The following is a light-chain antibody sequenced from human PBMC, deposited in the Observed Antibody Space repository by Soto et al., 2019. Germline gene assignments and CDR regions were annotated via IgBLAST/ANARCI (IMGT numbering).Light chain of an antibody. Sequence: QPVLTQPPSVSAAPRQRVTISCSGSSSNIGNNAVNWYQQLPGKAPKLLIYYDDLLPSGVSDRFSGPKSGTSASLAISGLQSEDEADYYCAAWDDSLNDVVFGGGTKLTVL. V-gene: IGLV1-36*01. CDR3: AAWDDSLNDVV. J-gene: IGLJ2*01. CDR1: SSNIGNNA. CDR2: YDD.